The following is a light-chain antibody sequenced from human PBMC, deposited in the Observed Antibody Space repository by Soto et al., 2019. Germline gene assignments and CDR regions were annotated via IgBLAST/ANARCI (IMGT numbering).Light chain of an antibody. Sequence: EIVLTQSPATLSLSPGERATLSCRASQSVSSYLAWYQQKPGQAPRLLIYDASNRATGIPARFSGSGSGTDFTLTISSLEPEYFSVDYCQQRSNWPRPFGQGTKL. J-gene: IGKJ1*01. V-gene: IGKV3-11*01. CDR1: QSVSSY. CDR3: QQRSNWPRP. CDR2: DAS.